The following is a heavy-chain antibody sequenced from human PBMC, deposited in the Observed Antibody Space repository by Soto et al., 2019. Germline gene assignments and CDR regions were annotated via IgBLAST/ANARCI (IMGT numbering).Heavy chain of an antibody. CDR1: VFTFISYA. V-gene: IGHV3-23*01. J-gene: IGHJ5*02. Sequence: GWSLRLACAASVFTFISYAMSWVRQAPGKGLEWVSAISGSGGSTYYADSVKGRFTISRDNSKNTLYLQMNSLRAEDTAVYYCAKDRVPAATGWFDPWGQGTLVTVSS. CDR3: AKDRVPAATGWFDP. CDR2: ISGSGGST. D-gene: IGHD2-2*01.